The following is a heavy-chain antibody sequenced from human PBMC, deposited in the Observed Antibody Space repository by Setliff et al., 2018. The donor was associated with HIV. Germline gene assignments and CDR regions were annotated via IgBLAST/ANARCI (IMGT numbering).Heavy chain of an antibody. J-gene: IGHJ4*02. CDR3: ARPEQANDWGYYFDS. CDR2: IYRSGSTY. Sequence: SETLSLTCTVSGGSISSYSYFWGWVRQPPGKGLEWIGNIYRSGSTYYYNPSLKSRVTMAVDTSKNQFSMKLSSVTAADTAVYYCARPEQANDWGYYFDSWGQGTLVTVSS. CDR1: GGSISSYSYF. D-gene: IGHD7-27*01. V-gene: IGHV4-39*01.